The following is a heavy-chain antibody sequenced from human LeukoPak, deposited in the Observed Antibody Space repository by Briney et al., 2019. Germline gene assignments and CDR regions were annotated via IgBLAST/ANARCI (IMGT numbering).Heavy chain of an antibody. CDR1: GGTFSSYT. D-gene: IGHD6-13*01. CDR3: ARERIAAASVFDY. Sequence: SVKVSCKASGGTFSSYTISWVRQAPGQGLKWMGRIIPILGIANYAQKFQGRVTITADKSTSTAYMELSSLRSEDTAVYYCARERIAAASVFDYWGQGTLVTVSS. CDR2: IIPILGIA. V-gene: IGHV1-69*04. J-gene: IGHJ4*02.